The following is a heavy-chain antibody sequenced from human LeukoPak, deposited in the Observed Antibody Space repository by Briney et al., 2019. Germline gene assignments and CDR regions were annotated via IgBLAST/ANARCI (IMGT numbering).Heavy chain of an antibody. CDR1: GGSISCYY. J-gene: IGHJ4*02. Sequence: SETLSLTCTVSGGSISCYYWSWIRQPAGKGLEWIGRIYTSGSTNYNPSLKSRVTMSVGTSKNQFSLNLSSVTAADTAVYYCARDGGSGSYYGLRDYFDYWGQGTLVTVSS. CDR3: ARDGGSGSYYGLRDYFDY. CDR2: IYTSGST. V-gene: IGHV4-4*07. D-gene: IGHD1-26*01.